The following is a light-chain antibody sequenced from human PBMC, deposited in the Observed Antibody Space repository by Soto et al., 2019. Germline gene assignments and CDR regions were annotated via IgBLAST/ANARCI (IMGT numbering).Light chain of an antibody. J-gene: IGLJ1*01. V-gene: IGLV2-8*01. CDR1: SSDVGGYNF. Sequence: SLLPQPPSASGSPGQSVTISCTGTSSDVGGYNFVSWYQQHPDKVPKVMIYEVTKRPSGVPDRFSGSKSGNTASLTISGLQAEDEAHYYCSSYAGSDTFVFGTGTKVTVL. CDR3: SSYAGSDTFV. CDR2: EVT.